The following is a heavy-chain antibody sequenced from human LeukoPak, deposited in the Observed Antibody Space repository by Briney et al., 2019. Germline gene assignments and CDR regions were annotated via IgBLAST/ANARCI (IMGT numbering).Heavy chain of an antibody. CDR1: GFTFSSYG. CDR3: AEVGRESSGYYYYYYYYMDV. V-gene: IGHV3-74*01. D-gene: IGHD3-22*01. CDR2: INTDGSST. Sequence: GGTLRLSCAASGFTFSSYGMHWVRQAPGKGLVWVSHINTDGSSTYCADSVKGRFTISRDNARNTLYLQMNSLRAEDTAVYYCAEVGRESSGYYYYYYYYMDVWGKGTTVTVSS. J-gene: IGHJ6*03.